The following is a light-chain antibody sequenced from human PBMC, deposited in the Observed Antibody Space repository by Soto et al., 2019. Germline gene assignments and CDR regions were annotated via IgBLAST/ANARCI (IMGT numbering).Light chain of an antibody. CDR2: DAS. CDR3: QQYHTYPTWT. V-gene: IGKV1-5*01. Sequence: DLQMTQSPSTLSAFVGEGVTITGRASQYIGIYLAWYQQKPGKGPKLLIYDASNLESGIPSRFSGSGSGTKFPLTISSLQPDDFATYSCQQYHTYPTWTFGPGTKVEIK. J-gene: IGKJ1*01. CDR1: QYIGIY.